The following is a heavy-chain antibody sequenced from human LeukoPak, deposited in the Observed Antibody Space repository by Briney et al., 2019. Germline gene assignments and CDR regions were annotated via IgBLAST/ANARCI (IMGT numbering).Heavy chain of an antibody. V-gene: IGHV3-9*01. J-gene: IGHJ4*02. CDR1: GFTFDDYA. CDR3: AKAHGSGFDY. D-gene: IGHD6-19*01. Sequence: GGSLRLSCAASGFTFDDYAMYWVRQAPGKGLEWVSGISWNSGSIGYADSVKGRFTISRDNAKNSLYLQMNSLRAEDTALYYCAKAHGSGFDYWGQGTLVTVSS. CDR2: ISWNSGSI.